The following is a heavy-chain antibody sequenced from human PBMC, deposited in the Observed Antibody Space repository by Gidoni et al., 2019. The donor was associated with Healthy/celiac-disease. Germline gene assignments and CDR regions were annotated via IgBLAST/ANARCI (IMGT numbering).Heavy chain of an antibody. V-gene: IGHV3-23*01. CDR3: AKSGCGYEFCPDVYAFDI. Sequence: EVQLLESGGGLVQSGGCLRVSCGASGFTFRGYTMSWVRQAPWKGLVWVSAISVSGGSTYYADSVNGRFTISRDTSKNTLYLQMNSLRAEDTAVYYCAKSGCGYEFCPDVYAFDIWGQGTMVTVSS. CDR1: GFTFRGYT. J-gene: IGHJ3*02. D-gene: IGHD3-16*01. CDR2: ISVSGGST.